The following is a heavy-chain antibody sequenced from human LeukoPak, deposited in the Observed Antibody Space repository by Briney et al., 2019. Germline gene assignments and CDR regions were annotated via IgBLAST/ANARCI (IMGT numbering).Heavy chain of an antibody. D-gene: IGHD3-22*01. CDR2: ISSSSSTI. J-gene: IGHJ6*03. V-gene: IGHV3-48*04. Sequence: GGSLRLFCAASGFTFSSYSMNWVRQAPGKGLEWVSYISSSSSTIYYADSVKGRFTISRDNAKNSLYLQMNSLRAEDTAVYYCARDALDSSGYYYAFYYYYMDVWGKGTTVTVSS. CDR3: ARDALDSSGYYYAFYYYYMDV. CDR1: GFTFSSYS.